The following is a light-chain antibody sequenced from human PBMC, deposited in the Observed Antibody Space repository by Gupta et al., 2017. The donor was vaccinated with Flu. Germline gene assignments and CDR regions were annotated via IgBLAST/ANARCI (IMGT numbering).Light chain of an antibody. CDR2: AAS. J-gene: IGKJ1*01. CDR1: QSISSY. Sequence: DIQMTQSPSYLSASVGDRVTITCRASQSISSYLNWYQQKPGKAPKLLIYAASRLQSGVPSRFSGSGSGTDFTLTISRLQPEDFATYYCQQSYSTPRTFGQGTKVEIK. CDR3: QQSYSTPRT. V-gene: IGKV1-39*01.